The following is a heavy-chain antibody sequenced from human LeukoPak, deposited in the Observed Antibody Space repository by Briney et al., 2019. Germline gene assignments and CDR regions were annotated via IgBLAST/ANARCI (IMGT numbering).Heavy chain of an antibody. Sequence: GGSLRLSCAASGFTFSSYWMSWVRQAPGKGLEWVANIKQDGSEKYYVDSVKGRFTISRDNAKNSLYLKMNSLRAEDTAVYYCARRPYYDFWSGPTDVFDPWGQGTLVTVSS. J-gene: IGHJ5*02. D-gene: IGHD3-3*01. CDR1: GFTFSSYW. V-gene: IGHV3-7*03. CDR3: ARRPYYDFWSGPTDVFDP. CDR2: IKQDGSEK.